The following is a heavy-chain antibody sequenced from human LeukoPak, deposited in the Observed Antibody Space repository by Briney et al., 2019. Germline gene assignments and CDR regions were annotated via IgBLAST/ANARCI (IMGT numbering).Heavy chain of an antibody. CDR2: ISPDRGDT. D-gene: IGHD2-15*01. J-gene: IGHJ6*02. V-gene: IGHV1-18*03. CDR1: GYTFTSYG. CDR3: ARQVLIAGGRYGMDV. Sequence: ASVKVSCKASGYTFTSYGISWVRQAPGQGLEWMGWISPDRGDTEYAQKIQDRVTMTTDTSTRTAYMEVRSLRSDDMAVYYCARQVLIAGGRYGMDVWGQGTTVTVSS.